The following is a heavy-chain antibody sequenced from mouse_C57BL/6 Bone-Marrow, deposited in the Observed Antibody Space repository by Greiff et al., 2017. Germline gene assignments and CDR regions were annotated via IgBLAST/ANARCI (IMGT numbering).Heavy chain of an antibody. CDR2: INPSSGYT. CDR3: ARGYDGFAY. J-gene: IGHJ3*01. Sequence: VKLMESGAELARPGASVKMSCKASGYTFTSYTMHWVKQRPGQGLEWIGYINPSSGYTKYNQKFKDKATLTADKSSSTAYMQLSSLTSEDSAVYYCARGYDGFAYWGQGTLGTVSA. CDR1: GYTFTSYT. D-gene: IGHD2-2*01. V-gene: IGHV1-4*01.